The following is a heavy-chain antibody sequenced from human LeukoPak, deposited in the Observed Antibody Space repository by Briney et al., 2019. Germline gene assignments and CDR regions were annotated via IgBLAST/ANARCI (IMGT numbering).Heavy chain of an antibody. CDR1: GGSISSGDYY. J-gene: IGHJ4*02. CDR3: ARGRSYYDFWSGYYQPFDY. V-gene: IGHV4-30-4*01. CDR2: IYYSGST. D-gene: IGHD3-3*01. Sequence: SETLSLTCTVSGGSISSGDYYWSWIRQPPGKGLEWIGYIYYSGSTYYNPSLKSRVTISVDTSKNQFSLKLSSVAAADTAVYYCARGRSYYDFWSGYYQPFDYWGQGTLVTVSS.